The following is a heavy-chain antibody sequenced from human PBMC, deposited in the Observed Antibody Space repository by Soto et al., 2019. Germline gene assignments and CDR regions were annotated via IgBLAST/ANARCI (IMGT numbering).Heavy chain of an antibody. CDR2: INHSGGT. CDR1: GGSFSGYY. Sequence: PSETLSLTCAVYGGSFSGYYWSWIRQPPGKGLEWIGEINHSGGTNYNPSLKSRVTISVDTSKNQFSLKLSSVTAADTAVYYCAREAIEQLVPFYYYYYGMDVWGQGTTVTVS. J-gene: IGHJ6*02. CDR3: AREAIEQLVPFYYYYYGMDV. V-gene: IGHV4-34*01. D-gene: IGHD6-6*01.